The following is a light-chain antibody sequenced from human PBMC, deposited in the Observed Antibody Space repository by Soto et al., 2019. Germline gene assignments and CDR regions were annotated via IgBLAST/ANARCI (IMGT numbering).Light chain of an antibody. CDR3: QQSYSTPWT. CDR1: HSISSY. Sequence: DTQMTQSPSSLSASVGDRVTITCRARHSISSYLNWYQQRPGKAPKLLIYAASSFQSGVPSRFSGSGSGTDFTLTISSLQPEDFATYYCQQSYSTPWTFGQGTKVDIK. J-gene: IGKJ1*01. CDR2: AAS. V-gene: IGKV1-39*01.